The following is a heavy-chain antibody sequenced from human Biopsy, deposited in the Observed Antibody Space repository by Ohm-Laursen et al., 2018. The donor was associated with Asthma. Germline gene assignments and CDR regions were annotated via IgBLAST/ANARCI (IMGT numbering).Heavy chain of an antibody. J-gene: IGHJ4*02. CDR2: IHYSGST. Sequence: GTLSLTCPVSGVSIRSYYWTWIRPPPGKGLEWIGNIHYSGSTYSNPSLKSRVTISVDTSKKQISLRLSSVIAADTAVYYCAGFCSGGNCPDHWGQGTLVTVSS. D-gene: IGHD2-15*01. CDR3: AGFCSGGNCPDH. CDR1: GVSIRSYY. V-gene: IGHV4-59*01.